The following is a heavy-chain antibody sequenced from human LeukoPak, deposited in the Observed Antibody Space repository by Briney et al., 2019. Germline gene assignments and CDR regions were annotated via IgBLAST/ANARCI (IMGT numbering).Heavy chain of an antibody. CDR2: INPNSGGT. J-gene: IGHJ4*02. Sequence: ASVKVPCKASGYTFTGYYMHWVRQAPGQGLEWMGWINPNSGGTNYAQKFQGRVTMTRDTSISTAYMELSRLRSDDAAVYYCARARVERAKINIIQLFDYGGQGPLVTVSS. CDR3: ARARVERAKINIIQLFDY. CDR1: GYTFTGYY. D-gene: IGHD5-24*01. V-gene: IGHV1-2*02.